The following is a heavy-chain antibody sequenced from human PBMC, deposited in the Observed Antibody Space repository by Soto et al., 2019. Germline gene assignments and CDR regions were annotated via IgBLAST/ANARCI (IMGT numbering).Heavy chain of an antibody. Sequence: QVQLVESGGGVVQPGRSLRLSCAASGFTFSSYGMHWVRQAPGKGLEWVAVIWYDGSNKYYADSVKGRFTISRDNSKNTLYLQMNSLRAEDTAVYYCARDHHSSGWLFDYWGQGTLVTVSS. CDR1: GFTFSSYG. CDR3: ARDHHSSGWLFDY. V-gene: IGHV3-33*01. D-gene: IGHD6-19*01. J-gene: IGHJ4*02. CDR2: IWYDGSNK.